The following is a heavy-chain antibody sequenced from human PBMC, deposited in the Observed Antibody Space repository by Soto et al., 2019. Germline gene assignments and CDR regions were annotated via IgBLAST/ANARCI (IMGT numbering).Heavy chain of an antibody. CDR3: ARGTHYYYYV. J-gene: IGHJ6*02. CDR1: GGSISSYF. V-gene: IGHV4-59*01. CDR2: IYYSGST. D-gene: IGHD1-26*01. Sequence: PSETLSLTCTVSGGSISSYFWSWIRQPPGKGLKWIGYIYYSGSTKYNPSLTSRVTISVDTSKNQFSLRLSSVTAADTAVYFCARGTHYYYYVWDQVTTVTVSS.